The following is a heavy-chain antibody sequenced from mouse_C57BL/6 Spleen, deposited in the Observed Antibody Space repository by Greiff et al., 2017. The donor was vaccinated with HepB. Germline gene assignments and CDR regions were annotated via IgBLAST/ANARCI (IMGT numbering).Heavy chain of an antibody. CDR1: GYTFTSYW. CDR2: IDPSDSYT. D-gene: IGHD1-1*02. J-gene: IGHJ4*01. V-gene: IGHV1-59*01. CDR3: ARSGGSYYYAMDY. Sequence: VQLQQPGAELVRPGTSVKLSCKASGYTFTSYWMHWVKQRPGQGLEWIGVIDPSDSYTNYNQKFKGKATLTVDTSSSTAYMQLSSLTSEDSAVYYCARSGGSYYYAMDYWGQGTSVTVSS.